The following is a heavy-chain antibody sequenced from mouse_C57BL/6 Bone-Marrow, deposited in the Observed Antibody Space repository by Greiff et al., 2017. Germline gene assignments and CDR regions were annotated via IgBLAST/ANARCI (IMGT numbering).Heavy chain of an antibody. CDR1: GYTFTSYW. Sequence: QVQLQQPGAELVKPGASVKMSCKASGYTFTSYWITWVKQTPGQGLEWIGDIYPGSGSTNYNGKFKSKATLTVDTSSSTAYMQLSSLTSEDSAVYYCARGVTTSPFDAMDYWGQGTSVTVSS. V-gene: IGHV1-55*01. J-gene: IGHJ4*01. CDR2: IYPGSGST. CDR3: ARGVTTSPFDAMDY. D-gene: IGHD2-1*01.